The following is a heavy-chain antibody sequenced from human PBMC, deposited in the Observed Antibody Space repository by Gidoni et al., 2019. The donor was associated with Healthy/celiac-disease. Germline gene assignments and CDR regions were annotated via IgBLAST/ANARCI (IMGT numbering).Heavy chain of an antibody. J-gene: IGHJ4*02. V-gene: IGHV1-69*01. D-gene: IGHD4-17*01. CDR1: GGTFSSYA. CDR3: ARDGYGCNSGGYYFDY. Sequence: QVQLVQSGAEVKKPGSSVKVSCKASGGTFSSYAICWVRQAPGQGLEWMGGNIPIFGTANHRQEVQGRVTISADESNGTAYMEPSSLRSEDTAVYYRARDGYGCNSGGYYFDYWGQGTLVTVSS. CDR2: NIPIFGTA.